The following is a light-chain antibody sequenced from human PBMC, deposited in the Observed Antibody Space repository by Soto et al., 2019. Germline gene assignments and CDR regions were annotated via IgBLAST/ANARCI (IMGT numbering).Light chain of an antibody. CDR3: QQYSNLPLT. J-gene: IGKJ4*01. Sequence: DIQMTQPPSSLSASVGDRVTITCQASHDIRNYLNWYQQKPGQAPKLLIHDASRLQTGVPSRFSRNGPGKEFIFTSTRLPPGGIPTYHCQQYSNLPLTCGGGTKVEI. CDR1: HDIRNY. V-gene: IGKV1-33*01. CDR2: DAS.